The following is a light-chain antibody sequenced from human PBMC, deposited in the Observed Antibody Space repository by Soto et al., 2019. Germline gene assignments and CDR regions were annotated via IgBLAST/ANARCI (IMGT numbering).Light chain of an antibody. CDR1: GSVLYKSNNKNH. CDR3: QQYFDVPFT. Sequence: IVMTQSPDSLSVSVGEGVTMNCKFCGSVLYKSNNKNHLAWYQQKPGQPPQLIIYWASTRESGVPERFSGSGSGTDFTLTISSLEAEDVAFYWCQQYFDVPFTFGGGPKVDIK. J-gene: IGKJ4*01. V-gene: IGKV4-1*01. CDR2: WAS.